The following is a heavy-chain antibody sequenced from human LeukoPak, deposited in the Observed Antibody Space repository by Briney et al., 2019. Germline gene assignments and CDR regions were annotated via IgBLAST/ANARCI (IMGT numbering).Heavy chain of an antibody. V-gene: IGHV1-8*01. CDR1: GYTFTSYD. J-gene: IGHJ5*02. Sequence: GASVKVSCKASGYTFTSYDINWVRQATGQGLEWMGWMNPNSGNTGYAQKFQGRVTMTRNTSISTAYMELSSLRSEDTAVYYCARGTGYCSGGSCYYQKNRFDPWGQGTLVTVSS. CDR2: MNPNSGNT. CDR3: ARGTGYCSGGSCYYQKNRFDP. D-gene: IGHD2-15*01.